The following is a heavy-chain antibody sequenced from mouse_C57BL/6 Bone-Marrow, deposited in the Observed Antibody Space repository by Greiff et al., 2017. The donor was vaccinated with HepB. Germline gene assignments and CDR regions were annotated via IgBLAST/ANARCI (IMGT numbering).Heavy chain of an antibody. Sequence: LVESGAELARPGASVKLSCKASGYTFTSYGISWVKQRTGQGLEWIGEIYPRSGNTYYNEKFKGKATLTADKSSSTAYMELRSLTSEDSAVYFCARPSLGRRYFDVWGTGTTVTVSS. CDR3: ARPSLGRRYFDV. D-gene: IGHD4-1*01. J-gene: IGHJ1*03. CDR1: GYTFTSYG. CDR2: IYPRSGNT. V-gene: IGHV1-81*01.